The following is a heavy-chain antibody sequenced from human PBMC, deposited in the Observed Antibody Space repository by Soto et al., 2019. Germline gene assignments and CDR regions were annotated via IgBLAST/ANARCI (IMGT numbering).Heavy chain of an antibody. Sequence: ELQLEQSGAEVKKSGESLRISCRASGYGFTGHWIGWARQVPGKGLEWVGVIYPGDSDTRYSPSFQGHVTISADNSITTAYLQWSSLKASDTAIYYCARQIRLLSTYFYFRMDVWAKGTPVIVSP. D-gene: IGHD2-15*01. CDR3: ARQIRLLSTYFYFRMDV. CDR2: IYPGDSDT. J-gene: IGHJ6*04. V-gene: IGHV5-51*01. CDR1: GYGFTGHW.